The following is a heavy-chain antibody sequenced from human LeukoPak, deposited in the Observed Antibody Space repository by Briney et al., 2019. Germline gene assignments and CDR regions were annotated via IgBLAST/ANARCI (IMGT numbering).Heavy chain of an antibody. CDR3: ARYCSRSTCYMATVDY. CDR2: IYHSGST. D-gene: IGHD2-2*02. J-gene: IGHJ4*02. Sequence: TPSETLSLTCAVSGYSISSGYYWGWIRQPPGKGLEWIGSIYHSGSTYYNPSLKSRVTISVDTSKNQFSLKLSSVTAADTPGYYCARYCSRSTCYMATVDYWAQGTLVTVSS. CDR1: GYSISSGYY. V-gene: IGHV4-38-2*01.